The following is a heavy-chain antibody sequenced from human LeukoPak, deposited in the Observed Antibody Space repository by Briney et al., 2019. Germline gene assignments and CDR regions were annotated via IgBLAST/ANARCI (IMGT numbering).Heavy chain of an antibody. CDR1: GDSISSYY. CDR2: IYYSGST. D-gene: IGHD6-13*01. V-gene: IGHV4-59*01. Sequence: PSETRSLTCTVPGDSISSYYWSWIRQPPGRGLEWIGYIYYSGSTNYNPSLKSRVTMSLDTSKNQFSLKLSSVTAADTAVYYCARETAAVPAGFDYWGQGTLVTVSS. J-gene: IGHJ4*02. CDR3: ARETAAVPAGFDY.